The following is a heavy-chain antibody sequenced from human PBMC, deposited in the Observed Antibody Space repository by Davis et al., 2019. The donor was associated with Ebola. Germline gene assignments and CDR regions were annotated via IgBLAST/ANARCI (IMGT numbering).Heavy chain of an antibody. V-gene: IGHV3-7*01. CDR1: GFTFSSYW. Sequence: ESLKIPCAASGFTFSSYWMSWVRQAPGKGLEWVANIKQDGSEKYYVDSVKGRFTISRDNAKNSLYLQMNSLRAEDTAVYYCARDQDSSSWYSYYYGMDVWGQGTTITVSS. J-gene: IGHJ6*02. CDR2: IKQDGSEK. D-gene: IGHD6-13*01. CDR3: ARDQDSSSWYSYYYGMDV.